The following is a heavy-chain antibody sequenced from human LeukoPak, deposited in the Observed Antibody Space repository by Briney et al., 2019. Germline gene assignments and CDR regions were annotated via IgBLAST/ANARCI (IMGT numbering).Heavy chain of an antibody. CDR2: IYYRVTS. CDR1: GDSISAYY. D-gene: IGHD3-10*01. Sequence: PSETLSLTCTVSGDSISAYYWSWIRQPPGKGLEWIGYIYYRVTSDYNPSLKSRVTMSVDMSTRQISLKLSSVTAADTAVYYCARAVGGDGSGSLWGPGTLVTVSS. CDR3: ARAVGGDGSGSL. V-gene: IGHV4-59*01. J-gene: IGHJ4*02.